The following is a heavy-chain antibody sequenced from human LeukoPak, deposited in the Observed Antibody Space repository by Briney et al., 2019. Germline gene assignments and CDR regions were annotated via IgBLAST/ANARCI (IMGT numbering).Heavy chain of an antibody. Sequence: GGSLRLSCAASGFTFSSYGMHWVRQAPGKGLEWVAVISYDGNNKYYADSVKGRFTISRDNSKITLYLQMNSLRAEDTAVYYCAKDPPYYGSGYYYGMDVWGQGTTVTVSS. CDR3: AKDPPYYGSGYYYGMDV. D-gene: IGHD3-10*01. CDR2: ISYDGNNK. J-gene: IGHJ6*02. CDR1: GFTFSSYG. V-gene: IGHV3-30*18.